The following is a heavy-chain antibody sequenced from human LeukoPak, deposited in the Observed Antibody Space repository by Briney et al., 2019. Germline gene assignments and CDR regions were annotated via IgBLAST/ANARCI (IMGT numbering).Heavy chain of an antibody. CDR2: ISGSGGIT. CDR1: GFTFRSYD. J-gene: IGHJ4*02. CDR3: AKSIVQEGLFSSDY. V-gene: IGHV3-23*01. D-gene: IGHD2-15*01. Sequence: PGGSLRLSCAASGFTFRSYDMNWVRQAPGKGLEWVSSISGSGGITYYADSVKGRFTISRDNSRNTLYLQMNGLRAEDTAVYYCAKSIVQEGLFSSDYWGQGTLVTVSS.